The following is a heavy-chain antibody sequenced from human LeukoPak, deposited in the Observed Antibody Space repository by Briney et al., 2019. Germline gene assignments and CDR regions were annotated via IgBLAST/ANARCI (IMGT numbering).Heavy chain of an antibody. CDR1: GGSISGYY. V-gene: IGHV4-59*08. Sequence: SETLSITCTVSGGSISGYYWSWIRQPPGKGLEWLGFIYNTGNTNYNPSLKSRVTISLDTSKNQFSLSLSSVTAADTAVYYCARPGGRDHGGNSVAFDIWGQGTMVTVSS. CDR3: ARPGGRDHGGNSVAFDI. D-gene: IGHD4-23*01. J-gene: IGHJ3*02. CDR2: IYNTGNT.